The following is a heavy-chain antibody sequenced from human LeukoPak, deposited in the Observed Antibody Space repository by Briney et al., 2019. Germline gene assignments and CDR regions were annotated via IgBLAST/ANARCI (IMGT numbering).Heavy chain of an antibody. D-gene: IGHD6-13*01. CDR2: IIPILGTA. CDR3: ASAAGTEHAEKTHDY. CDR1: GGTFSSYA. V-gene: IGHV1-69*13. J-gene: IGHJ4*02. Sequence: SVKVSCKASGGTFSSYAISWVRQAPGQGLEWMGGIIPILGTANYAQKFQGRVTITADESTSTAYMELSSLRSEDTAVYYCASAAGTEHAEKTHDYWGQGTLVTVSS.